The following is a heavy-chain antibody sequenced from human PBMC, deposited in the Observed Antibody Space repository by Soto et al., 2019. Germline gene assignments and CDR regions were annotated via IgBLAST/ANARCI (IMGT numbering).Heavy chain of an antibody. J-gene: IGHJ4*02. CDR1: GFTFSSYW. D-gene: IGHD1-26*01. CDR2: IKQDGSEK. V-gene: IGHV3-7*01. Sequence: GGSLRLSCAASGFTFSSYWMSWVRQAPGKGLEWVAHIKQDGSEKYYVDSVKGRFTISRDNAKNSLYLQMNSLTAEDTAVYYCARVSSGSYFRGYYFDYWGQGT. CDR3: ARVSSGSYFRGYYFDY.